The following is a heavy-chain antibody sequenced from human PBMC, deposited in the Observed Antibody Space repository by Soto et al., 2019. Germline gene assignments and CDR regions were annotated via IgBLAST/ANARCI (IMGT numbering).Heavy chain of an antibody. CDR2: TSYDGKEK. CDR3: ARARSTADRPKHLEH. CDR1: GFLFSGYA. Sequence: QVQLVESGGGVVQPGGSLRLSCATSGFLFSGYAMHWVRQTPGKGLEWVADTSYDGKEKYYADSAKGRFTIPRESSGVTLYRQVSSLRVADTAVYYCARARSTADRPKHLEHWGQGSLLSVSS. D-gene: IGHD6-6*01. J-gene: IGHJ4*02. V-gene: IGHV3-30*04.